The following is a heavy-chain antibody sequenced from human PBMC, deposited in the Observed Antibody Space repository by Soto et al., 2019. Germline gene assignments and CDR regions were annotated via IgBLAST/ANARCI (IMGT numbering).Heavy chain of an antibody. Sequence: PGGSLRLSCAASGFTLSSYEMNWVRQAPGKGLEWVSYISSSGSTIYYADSVKGRFTISRDNAKNSLYLQMNSLRAEDTAVYYCARGWRAFDIWGQGTMVTVSS. J-gene: IGHJ3*02. CDR3: ARGWRAFDI. CDR2: ISSSGSTI. V-gene: IGHV3-48*03. CDR1: GFTLSSYE.